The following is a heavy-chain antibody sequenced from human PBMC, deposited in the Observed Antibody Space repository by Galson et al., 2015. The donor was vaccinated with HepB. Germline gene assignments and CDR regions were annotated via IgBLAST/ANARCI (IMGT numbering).Heavy chain of an antibody. J-gene: IGHJ3*02. CDR2: ISNDGMNK. Sequence: SLRLSCAASGFTFSTFAMHWVRQAPGKGLEWVAVISNDGMNKEFLDSVRGRFTISRDNSKNTLYLQMNSLRTEDTAMYYCAKSADYYDSSGSYFWGDAFDMWGRGTMVAVSS. CDR1: GFTFSTFA. D-gene: IGHD3-10*01. CDR3: AKSADYYDSSGSYFWGDAFDM. V-gene: IGHV3-30*18.